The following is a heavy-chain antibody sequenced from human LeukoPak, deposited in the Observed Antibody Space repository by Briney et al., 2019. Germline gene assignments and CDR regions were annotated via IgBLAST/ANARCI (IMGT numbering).Heavy chain of an antibody. V-gene: IGHV4-38-2*02. CDR3: AKHYYDSSGFDS. Sequence: SETLSLTCTVSGYSISSGYYWGWIRQPAGKGLEWIGLIHSRGNINYNPSLKSRVTMSVDTSKNQVSLKLNSVTAADTAVYFCAKHYYDSSGFDSWGQGTLVTVSS. CDR2: IHSRGNI. CDR1: GYSISSGYY. J-gene: IGHJ4*02. D-gene: IGHD3-22*01.